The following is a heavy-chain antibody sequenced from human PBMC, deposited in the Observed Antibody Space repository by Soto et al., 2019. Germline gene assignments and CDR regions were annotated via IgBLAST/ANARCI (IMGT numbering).Heavy chain of an antibody. CDR3: RSSSRYSTDV. D-gene: IGHD6-19*01. V-gene: IGHV4-39*01. CDR2: IYGTGNT. CDR1: GGSISSSFY. Sequence: QLQLQESGPGLVKPSETLSLSCTVSGGSISSSFYWGWIRQPPGKGLVWIGSIYGTGNTYYNPSLKGRVTLSADTSKNQFFLNLISVTAADTAVYYCRSSSRYSTDVWGQGATVTVSS. J-gene: IGHJ6*02.